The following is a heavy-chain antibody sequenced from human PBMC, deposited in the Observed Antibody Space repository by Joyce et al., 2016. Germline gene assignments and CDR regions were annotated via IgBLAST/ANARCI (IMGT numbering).Heavy chain of an antibody. CDR3: AKGDQLLSVVLGAFDI. J-gene: IGHJ3*02. Sequence: EVQLVESGGGLVQPGGSLRLAGAAFGFTFDEYAMHWVRQAPGKCREWVSTITWKRCRVVYADSVKGRFTISRDNAKNSLYLQMNSLRAEDMALYYCAKGDQLLSVVLGAFDIWGQGTMVTVSS. CDR2: ITWKRCRV. D-gene: IGHD2-2*01. V-gene: IGHV3-9*03. CDR1: GFTFDEYA.